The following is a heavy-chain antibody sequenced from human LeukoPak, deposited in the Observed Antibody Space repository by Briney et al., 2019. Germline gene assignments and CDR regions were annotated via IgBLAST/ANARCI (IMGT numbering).Heavy chain of an antibody. V-gene: IGHV4-39*07. J-gene: IGHJ5*02. CDR2: INHSGST. D-gene: IGHD3-10*01. Sequence: SETLSLTCTVSGGSISSSSYYWGWIRQPPGKGLEWIGEINHSGSTNYNPSLKSRVTISVDTSKNQFSLKLSSVTAADTAVYYCARTPRLWFGELLYNWFDPWGQGTLVTVSS. CDR3: ARTPRLWFGELLYNWFDP. CDR1: GGSISSSSYY.